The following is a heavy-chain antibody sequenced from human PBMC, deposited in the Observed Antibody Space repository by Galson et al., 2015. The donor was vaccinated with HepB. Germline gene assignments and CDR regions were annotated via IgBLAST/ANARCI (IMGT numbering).Heavy chain of an antibody. CDR2: TYYRSNWYN. J-gene: IGHJ4*02. Sequence: CAISEDSVSSKGAAWNWIRQSPSSGLEWLGRTYYRSNWYNDYAVSVKSRISINPDTSKNQVSLQLNSVTPEDTAVYYCAREGNYFDYWGQGTLVTVSS. CDR3: AREGNYFDY. CDR1: EDSVSSKGAA. V-gene: IGHV6-1*01.